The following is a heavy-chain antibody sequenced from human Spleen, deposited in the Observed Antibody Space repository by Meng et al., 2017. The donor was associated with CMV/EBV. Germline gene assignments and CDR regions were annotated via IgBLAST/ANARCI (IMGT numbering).Heavy chain of an antibody. CDR3: ARGQSSHYYYDTTYVDGIFDY. Sequence: GGSLRLSCAASGFTFSSYSMNWVRQAPGKGLEWVSSISSSSSYIYYADSVKGRFAISRHNARNSLYLQMNSLRVEDTAVYYCARGQSSHYYYDTTYVDGIFDYWGQGTLVTVSS. CDR2: ISSSSSYI. V-gene: IGHV3-21*01. D-gene: IGHD3-22*01. J-gene: IGHJ4*02. CDR1: GFTFSSYS.